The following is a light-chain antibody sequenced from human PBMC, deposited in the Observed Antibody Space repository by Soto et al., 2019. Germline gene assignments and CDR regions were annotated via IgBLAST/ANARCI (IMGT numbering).Light chain of an antibody. CDR3: AVWDASLYGPV. Sequence: QSVLTQPPSASGTPGQRVTISCSGSSSNIGTNSVHWYQHLPGTAPKLLIYTDDQRPFGVPDRFSGSRSGTSASLAISGLQSEDEADYYCAVWDASLYGPVFGGGTKVTVL. CDR1: SSNIGTNS. CDR2: TDD. V-gene: IGLV1-44*01. J-gene: IGLJ3*02.